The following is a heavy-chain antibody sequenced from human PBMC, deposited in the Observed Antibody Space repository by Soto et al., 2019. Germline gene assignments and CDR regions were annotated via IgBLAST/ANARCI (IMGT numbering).Heavy chain of an antibody. CDR1: GFTFSSYA. D-gene: IGHD3-3*01. J-gene: IGHJ4*02. CDR2: ISGSGGST. CDR3: AKGGTIFGVVTTYVDY. Sequence: GGSLRLSCAASGFTFSSYAMSWVRQAPGKGLEWVSAISGSGGSTYYADSVKGRCTISRDNSKNTLYLQMNSLRAEDTAVYYCAKGGTIFGVVTTYVDYWGQGTLVTVSS. V-gene: IGHV3-23*01.